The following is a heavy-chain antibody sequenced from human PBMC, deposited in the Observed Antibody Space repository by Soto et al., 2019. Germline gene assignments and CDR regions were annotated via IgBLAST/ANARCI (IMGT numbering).Heavy chain of an antibody. Sequence: EVQLLESGGGLVQPGGSLRLSCAASGFTFSSYAMSWVRHAPGKGLEWVAGIRGRGGGTYYADSVKCRFTISRDNSKKTLYLKMNSLRAEDTAAYYCAKHSGSGRYYNVLGMDVWGEETTVAVSS. D-gene: IGHD3-10*01. J-gene: IGHJ6*04. CDR1: GFTFSSYA. CDR3: AKHSGSGRYYNVLGMDV. CDR2: IRGRGGGT. V-gene: IGHV3-23*01.